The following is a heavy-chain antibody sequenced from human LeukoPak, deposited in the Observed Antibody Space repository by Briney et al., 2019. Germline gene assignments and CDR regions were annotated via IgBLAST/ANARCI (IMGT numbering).Heavy chain of an antibody. Sequence: GGSLRLSCAASGFSFNNAWMSWVRQAPGKGLEWVGRIKSKTDGGTTDYAAPVKGRFTISRDDSKTTLYLQINNLKSDDTAVYYCTARRNYYDSGGYDYWGQGTLVTVSS. CDR1: GFSFNNAW. CDR3: TARRNYYDSGGYDY. D-gene: IGHD3-22*01. CDR2: IKSKTDGGTT. V-gene: IGHV3-15*05. J-gene: IGHJ4*02.